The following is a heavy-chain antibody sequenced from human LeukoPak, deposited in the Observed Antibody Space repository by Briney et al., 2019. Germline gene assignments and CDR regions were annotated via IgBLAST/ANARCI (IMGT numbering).Heavy chain of an antibody. J-gene: IGHJ4*02. CDR3: ARVRTRYRSSWYFDY. CDR1: GFTFSSYA. CDR2: MSYDGSNK. Sequence: GGSLRLSCAASGFTFSSYAMHWVRQAPGKGLEWVAVMSYDGSNKYYADSVKGRFTISRDNSKNILYLQMNSLRTEDTAVYYCARVRTRYRSSWYFDYWGQGTLVPVSS. V-gene: IGHV3-30-3*01. D-gene: IGHD6-13*01.